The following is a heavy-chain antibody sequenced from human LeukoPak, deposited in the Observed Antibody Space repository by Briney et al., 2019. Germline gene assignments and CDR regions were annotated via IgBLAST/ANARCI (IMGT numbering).Heavy chain of an antibody. CDR3: ARGGLAAGGPRYFED. J-gene: IGHJ4*02. CDR1: GFTFSSYE. V-gene: IGHV3-48*03. CDR2: ISSGGSTI. Sequence: GGSLRLSCAASGFTFSSYEMNWVRQAPGKGLEWVSYISSGGSTIYYADSVKGRFIISRDNAKNSVYLQVNSLRAEDTAVYYCARGGLAAGGPRYFEDGGQGTLVTVSS. D-gene: IGHD6-13*01.